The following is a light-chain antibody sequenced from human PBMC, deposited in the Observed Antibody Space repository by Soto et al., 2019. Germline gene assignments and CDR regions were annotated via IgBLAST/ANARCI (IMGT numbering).Light chain of an antibody. Sequence: QSALTQPPSASGSPGQSVTISCTGTSSDVGGYHYVSWYQQHPGKAPKLMIHEVTKRPSGVPDRFSGSKSGNTASLTVSGLQGEDEADYYCGSWDRSLRGWVFGGGTKLTVL. CDR1: SSDVGGYHY. J-gene: IGLJ3*02. CDR3: GSWDRSLRGWV. CDR2: EVT. V-gene: IGLV2-8*01.